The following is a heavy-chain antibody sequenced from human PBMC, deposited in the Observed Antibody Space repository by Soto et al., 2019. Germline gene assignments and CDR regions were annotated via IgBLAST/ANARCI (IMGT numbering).Heavy chain of an antibody. J-gene: IGHJ4*02. D-gene: IGHD3-3*01. CDR2: IKQDGSEK. CDR1: GFTFSSYW. Sequence: EVQLVESGGGLVQPGGSLRLSCAASGFTFSSYWMSWVRQAPGKGLEWVANIKQDGSEKYYVDSVKGRFTISRDNAKNSLYLQMNSLRAEDTAVYYCASQSYDFWSGYSPYYFDYWGQGTLVTVSS. CDR3: ASQSYDFWSGYSPYYFDY. V-gene: IGHV3-7*03.